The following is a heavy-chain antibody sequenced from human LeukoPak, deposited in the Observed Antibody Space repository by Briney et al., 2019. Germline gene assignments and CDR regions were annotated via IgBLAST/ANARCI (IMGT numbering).Heavy chain of an antibody. D-gene: IGHD6-19*01. Sequence: SGTLSLTCAVYGGSFSGYYWSWIRQPPGKGLEWIGEINHSGSTNYNPSLKSRVTISVDTSKNQFSLKLSSVTAADTAVYYCARVGSIAVAGTRYYFDYWGQGTLVTVSS. J-gene: IGHJ4*02. CDR1: GGSFSGYY. CDR3: ARVGSIAVAGTRYYFDY. V-gene: IGHV4-34*01. CDR2: INHSGST.